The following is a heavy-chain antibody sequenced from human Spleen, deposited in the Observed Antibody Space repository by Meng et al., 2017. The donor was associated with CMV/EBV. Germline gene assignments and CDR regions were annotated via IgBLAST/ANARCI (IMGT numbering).Heavy chain of an antibody. CDR2: MYYSGST. J-gene: IGHJ6*02. Sequence: SETLSLTCTVSGGSVSSDNYYWSWIRQPPGKGLEWIGYMYYSGSTNYNPSLKSRVTISVDTSKNQFSLKLSSVTAADTAVYYCARGSPTTVTTYGMDVWGQGTTVTVSS. CDR1: GGSVSSDNYY. D-gene: IGHD4-17*01. V-gene: IGHV4-61*01. CDR3: ARGSPTTVTTYGMDV.